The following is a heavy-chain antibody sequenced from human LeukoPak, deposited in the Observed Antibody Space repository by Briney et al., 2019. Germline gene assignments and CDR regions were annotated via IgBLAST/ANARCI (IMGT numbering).Heavy chain of an antibody. V-gene: IGHV1-2*02. CDR2: IDPPSGVP. Sequence: GASVKVSCKASGYTFTGQFIHWLRQAPGEGLEWMGWIDPPSGVPHYAQKFQDTVTLTRDTSTGTAYMELHRLQSDDTAVHYCARSGFSTGFYLDFWGQGTLIPVSS. J-gene: IGHJ4*02. CDR1: GYTFTGQF. D-gene: IGHD6-19*01. CDR3: ARSGFSTGFYLDF.